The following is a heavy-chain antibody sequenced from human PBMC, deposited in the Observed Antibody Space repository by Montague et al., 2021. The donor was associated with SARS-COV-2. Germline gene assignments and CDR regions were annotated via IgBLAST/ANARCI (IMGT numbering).Heavy chain of an antibody. V-gene: IGHV4-39*02. CDR1: GGSISSSNYY. J-gene: IGHJ3*02. Sequence: SETLSLTCTVSGGSISSSNYYWDWIRQPPGKGLEWIGSIYDSGSTYYNPSLKSRVTISVDTSKNHFSLKLSSVTAADTAVYYCARRGRKLLPVATTIGGFDIGGQGTVVTGSS. CDR3: ARRGRKLLPVATTIGGFDI. CDR2: IYDSGST. D-gene: IGHD5-12*01.